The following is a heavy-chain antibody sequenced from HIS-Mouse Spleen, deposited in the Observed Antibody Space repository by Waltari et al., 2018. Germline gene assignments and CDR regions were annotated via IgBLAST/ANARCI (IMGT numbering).Heavy chain of an antibody. V-gene: IGHV4-39*07. CDR3: AREIPYSSSWYDWYFDL. Sequence: QLQLQESGPGLVKPSETLSLTCTVSGGSISSSSYYWGWIRQPPGKGLGWIGSIYYSGSTSYNPSLKSRVTISVDTSKNQFSLKLSSVTAADTAVYYCAREIPYSSSWYDWYFDLLGRGTLVTVSS. D-gene: IGHD6-13*01. CDR1: GGSISSSSYY. CDR2: IYYSGST. J-gene: IGHJ2*01.